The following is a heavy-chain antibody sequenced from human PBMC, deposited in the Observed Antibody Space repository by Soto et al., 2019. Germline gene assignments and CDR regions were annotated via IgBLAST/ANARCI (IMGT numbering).Heavy chain of an antibody. V-gene: IGHV3-23*01. Sequence: GGSLRLSCAGSGFTSRDYAMTWVRQAPGKGLEWVSALGGGGTTTYYADSVKGRFTISRDNSKSTMYLQMNSLRVEDTAVYYCARLAGFFSATYNRYLEHWRRGTQVTVSS. D-gene: IGHD1-20*01. CDR1: GFTSRDYA. CDR2: LGGGGTTT. J-gene: IGHJ1*01. CDR3: ARLAGFFSATYNRYLEH.